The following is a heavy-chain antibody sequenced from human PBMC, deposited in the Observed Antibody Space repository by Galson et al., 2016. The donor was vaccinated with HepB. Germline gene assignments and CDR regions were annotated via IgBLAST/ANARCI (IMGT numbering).Heavy chain of an antibody. CDR3: AKTEYFDNSYFVS. J-gene: IGHJ4*02. CDR1: GFKFHDYA. Sequence: SLRLSCAASGFKFHDYAMHWVRQAPGKGLEWVSGINWNSGTEAYAESVKGRFTISRYNAEKSLYLQKNSLRLEDTALYYCAKTEYFDNSYFVSWGQGTLVTVSS. V-gene: IGHV3-9*01. CDR2: INWNSGTE. D-gene: IGHD3-22*01.